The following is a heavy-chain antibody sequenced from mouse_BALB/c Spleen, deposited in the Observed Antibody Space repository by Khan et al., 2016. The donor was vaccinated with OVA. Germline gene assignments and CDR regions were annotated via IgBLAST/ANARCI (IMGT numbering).Heavy chain of an antibody. CDR1: GYAFTSYW. D-gene: IGHD2-10*02. CDR3: GRGGYGSLAY. Sequence: VQLVESGAEPVKPGASLNLSCKASGYAFTSYWMHWVKQRPGQGLEWIGYINPSNGRNDQNEKFKRKATLTVDKSSSTVYMQLSSLTSEDSAVYYCGRGGYGSLAYWGQGTLVTVSA. J-gene: IGHJ3*01. V-gene: IGHV1S81*02. CDR2: INPSNGRN.